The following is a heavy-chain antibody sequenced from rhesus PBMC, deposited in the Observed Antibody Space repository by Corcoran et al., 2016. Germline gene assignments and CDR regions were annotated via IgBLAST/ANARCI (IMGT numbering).Heavy chain of an antibody. D-gene: IGHD6-25*01. J-gene: IGHJ6*01. CDR3: TRSAAASFYGLDS. CDR1: GFTFSSYE. CDR2: ISESGGTI. V-gene: IGHV3-100*02. Sequence: DVQLVESGGGLVEPGGSLRLSCVASGFTFSSYEMHWVRQAPGKGLEWVSVISESGGTIYYADSVKGRCTISRDNAKNSLFLQMNSLRAEDTAVYYCTRSAAASFYGLDSWGQGVVVTVSS.